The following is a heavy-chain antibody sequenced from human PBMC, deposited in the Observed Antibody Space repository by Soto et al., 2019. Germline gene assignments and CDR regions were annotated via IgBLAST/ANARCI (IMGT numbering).Heavy chain of an antibody. CDR3: ARAHGTSWYNWFDP. J-gene: IGHJ5*02. V-gene: IGHV1-69*13. CDR1: GGNFTNYG. CDR2: IIPLFGTT. Sequence: SVKVSCKAFGGNFTNYGISWVRQAPGQGLEWMGGIIPLFGTTNYAQKFRGRVTVTADEPTSTVYMELNSLRSEDTAIYYCARAHGTSWYNWFDPWGQGTLVTVSS. D-gene: IGHD1-26*01.